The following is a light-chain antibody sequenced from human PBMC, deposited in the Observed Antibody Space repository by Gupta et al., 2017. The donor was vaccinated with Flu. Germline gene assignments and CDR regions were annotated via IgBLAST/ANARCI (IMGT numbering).Light chain of an antibody. CDR3: CSYAGSYTSYV. Sequence: SSDVGGYNYVSWYQQHPGKAPKLMIYDVSKRPSGVPDRFSGSKSGNTASLTISGLQAEDEADYYCCSYAGSYTSYVFGTGTKVTVL. J-gene: IGLJ1*01. CDR2: DVS. CDR1: SSDVGGYNY. V-gene: IGLV2-11*01.